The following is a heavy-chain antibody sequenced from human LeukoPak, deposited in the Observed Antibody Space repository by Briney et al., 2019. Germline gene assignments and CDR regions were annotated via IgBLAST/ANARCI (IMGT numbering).Heavy chain of an antibody. J-gene: IGHJ5*01. CDR2: VNPKHGDT. Sequence: ASVKVSCKASGYTFTGYYMHWVRQAPGQGLEWLGWVNPKHGDTNYAQRFQGRVSMTSDTSITTTYMELYSLRPDDTAVYYCTRDRGWFDSWGQGTPVVVSS. CDR3: TRDRGWFDS. CDR1: GYTFTGYY. V-gene: IGHV1-2*02.